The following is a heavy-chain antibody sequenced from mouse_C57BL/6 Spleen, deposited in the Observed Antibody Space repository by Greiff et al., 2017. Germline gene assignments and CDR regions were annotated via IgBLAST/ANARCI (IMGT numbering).Heavy chain of an antibody. D-gene: IGHD2-4*01. J-gene: IGHJ4*01. CDR2: IYPRSGNT. CDR1: GYTFTSYG. Sequence: VQLQQSGAELARPGASVKLSCKASGYTFTSYGISWVKQRTGQGLEWIGEIYPRSGNTYYNEKFKGKATLTADKSSSTAYMGLRSLTSEDSAVYFCARYDYDERGYAMDYWGQGTSVTVSS. CDR3: ARYDYDERGYAMDY. V-gene: IGHV1-81*01.